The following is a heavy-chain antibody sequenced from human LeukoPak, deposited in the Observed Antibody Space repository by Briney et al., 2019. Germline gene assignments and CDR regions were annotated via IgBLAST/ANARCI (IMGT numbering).Heavy chain of an antibody. J-gene: IGHJ4*02. V-gene: IGHV4-39*07. Sequence: SETLSLTCTVSGGSVSSSSYYWGWIRQPPGKGLEWIGEINHSGSTNYNPSLKSRVTISVDTSKNQFSLKLSSVTAADTAVYYCARGQVGTWVRIDYWGQGTLVTVSS. D-gene: IGHD1-1*01. CDR2: INHSGST. CDR1: GGSVSSSSYY. CDR3: ARGQVGTWVRIDY.